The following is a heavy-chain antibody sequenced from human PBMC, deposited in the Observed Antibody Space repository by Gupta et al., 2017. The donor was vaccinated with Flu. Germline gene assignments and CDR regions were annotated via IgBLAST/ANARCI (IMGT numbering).Heavy chain of an antibody. CDR1: GFTFSRYW. CDR2: IKEDGTEE. Sequence: EVQLVESGGGLVQPGGSLRLSCAASGFTFSRYWMTWVRQAPGKGLEWVANIKEDGTEENYVDSVKGRFTISRDNAIHSLYRQMHSLRVDDTAVYYCTRDDTSSRPDYWGQGTLVTVSS. J-gene: IGHJ4*02. V-gene: IGHV3-7*01. CDR3: TRDDTSSRPDY.